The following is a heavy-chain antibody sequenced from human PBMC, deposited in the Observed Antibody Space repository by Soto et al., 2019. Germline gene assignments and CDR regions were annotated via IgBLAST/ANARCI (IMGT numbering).Heavy chain of an antibody. D-gene: IGHD3-22*01. CDR3: AGGPVARYYDSSGYSYLGY. CDR2: IIPIFGTA. V-gene: IGHV1-69*01. J-gene: IGHJ4*02. CDR1: GGTFSSYA. Sequence: QVQLVQSGAEVKKPGSSVKVSCKASGGTFSSYAISWVRQAPGQGLEWMGGIIPIFGTANYAQKFQGRVTITADESTSTAYMELSSLKSEDTAVYYCAGGPVARYYDSSGYSYLGYWGQGTLVTVSS.